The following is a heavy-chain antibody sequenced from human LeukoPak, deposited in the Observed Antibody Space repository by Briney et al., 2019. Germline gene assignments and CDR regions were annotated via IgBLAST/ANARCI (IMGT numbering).Heavy chain of an antibody. CDR3: ARGYSSSWYWDY. V-gene: IGHV3-66*01. J-gene: IGHJ4*02. CDR1: VFTVSSNF. D-gene: IGHD6-13*01. CDR2: IYSGGNT. Sequence: GGSLRLSCAPSVFTVSSNFMSWVRPAPGKGREWVSVIYSGGNTYYADSVKGRFNISRDKSNSTLYLQMNSLRAEDTGVYYCARGYSSSWYWDYWGQGTMVTVSS.